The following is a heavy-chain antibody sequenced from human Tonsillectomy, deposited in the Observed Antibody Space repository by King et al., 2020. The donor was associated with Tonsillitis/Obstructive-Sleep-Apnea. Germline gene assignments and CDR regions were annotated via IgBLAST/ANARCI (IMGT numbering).Heavy chain of an antibody. D-gene: IGHD2-2*01. V-gene: IGHV3-15*01. CDR2: IKSTGNGGTT. CDR3: TTRSHCSGTSCYHYYLDV. CDR1: GFSFTNAW. J-gene: IGHJ6*03. Sequence: VQLVESGGGLMKPGGSLRLSCAASGFSFTNAWMSWVRQAPGKGLEWVGRIKSTGNGGTTDYTAPVKGRFTISRDDSKTTLYLQMNSLKTEDTAVYYCTTRSHCSGTSCYHYYLDVWGRGTTVTVSS.